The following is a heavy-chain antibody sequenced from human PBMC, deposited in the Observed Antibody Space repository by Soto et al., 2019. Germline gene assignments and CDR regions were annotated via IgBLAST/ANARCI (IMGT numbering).Heavy chain of an antibody. D-gene: IGHD4-17*01. V-gene: IGHV4-4*07. Sequence: LSLTCSVSGGSISKFYWSWIRKTAGKGLEWMGRVYATGTTDYNPSLRSRVAMSVDISKKTFSLRLTSVTAADTGVYYCVRDGSKTLRDWFDPWGQGKFVTVSS. CDR1: GGSISKFY. CDR2: VYATGTT. CDR3: VRDGSKTLRDWFDP. J-gene: IGHJ5*02.